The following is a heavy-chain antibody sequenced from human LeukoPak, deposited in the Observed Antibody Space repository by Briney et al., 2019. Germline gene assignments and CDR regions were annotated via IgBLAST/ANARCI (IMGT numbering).Heavy chain of an antibody. Sequence: SETLSLTCPVSGASISTSGYYWSWIRQHPGTGLEWIAYIHYIGNTYYNPCLESRVTMSVDTSSNQFSLNVASVTAADTAVYYCARVRDDYFFDYWGQGILVTVSS. CDR3: ARVRDDYFFDY. J-gene: IGHJ4*02. CDR2: IHYIGNT. CDR1: GASISTSGYY. D-gene: IGHD3-3*01. V-gene: IGHV4-31*03.